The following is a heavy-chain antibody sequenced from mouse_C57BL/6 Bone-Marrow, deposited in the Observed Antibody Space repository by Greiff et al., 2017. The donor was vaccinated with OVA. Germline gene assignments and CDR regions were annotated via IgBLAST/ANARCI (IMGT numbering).Heavy chain of an antibody. CDR3: AREGYDYPY. Sequence: EVQGVESGGGLVKPGGSLKLSCAASGFTFSSYAMSWVRQTPEKRLEWVATISDGGSYTYYPDNVKGRFTISRDNAKNNLYLQMSHLKSEDTAMYYCAREGYDYPYWGQGTTLTVSS. CDR2: ISDGGSYT. V-gene: IGHV5-4*01. J-gene: IGHJ2*01. D-gene: IGHD2-4*01. CDR1: GFTFSSYA.